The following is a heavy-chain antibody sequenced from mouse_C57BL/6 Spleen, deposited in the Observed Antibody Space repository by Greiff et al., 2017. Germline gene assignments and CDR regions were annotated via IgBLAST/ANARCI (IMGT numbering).Heavy chain of an antibody. D-gene: IGHD2-2*01. Sequence: QVQLQQPGAELVKPGASVKLSCKASGYTFTSYWMQWVKQRPGQGLEWIGEIDPSDSYTNYNQKFKGKATLTVDTSSSTAYMQLSSLTSEDSAVYYCARGGGGYPAWFADWGQGTLVTVSA. V-gene: IGHV1-50*01. CDR2: IDPSDSYT. CDR3: ARGGGGYPAWFAD. CDR1: GYTFTSYW. J-gene: IGHJ3*01.